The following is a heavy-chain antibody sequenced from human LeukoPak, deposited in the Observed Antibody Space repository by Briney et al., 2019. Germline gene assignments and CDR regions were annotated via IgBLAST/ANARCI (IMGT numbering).Heavy chain of an antibody. V-gene: IGHV3-21*01. J-gene: IGHJ4*02. Sequence: GGSLRLSCAASGFTFSSYSMNWVRQAPGKGLEWVSSISSRSSYIYYADSVKGRFTISRDNAKNSLYLQMNSLRAEDTAVYYCARVSYCGGDCSTGSFDYWGQGTLVTVSS. CDR2: ISSRSSYI. D-gene: IGHD2-21*02. CDR3: ARVSYCGGDCSTGSFDY. CDR1: GFTFSSYS.